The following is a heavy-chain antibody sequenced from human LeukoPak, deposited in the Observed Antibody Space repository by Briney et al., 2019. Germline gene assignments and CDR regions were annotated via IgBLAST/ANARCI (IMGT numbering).Heavy chain of an antibody. V-gene: IGHV3-30*02. Sequence: PGGSLRLSCAASGFTFSTYGMHWVRQAPGKGLEWVAYIRYDGSNKYYADSVKCRFTISRDNSKNTLYLQMNSLRAEDTAVYYCAKDGAGNRYRVDYYYYMDVWGKGTTVTISS. D-gene: IGHD6-19*01. CDR1: GFTFSTYG. CDR2: IRYDGSNK. J-gene: IGHJ6*03. CDR3: AKDGAGNRYRVDYYYYMDV.